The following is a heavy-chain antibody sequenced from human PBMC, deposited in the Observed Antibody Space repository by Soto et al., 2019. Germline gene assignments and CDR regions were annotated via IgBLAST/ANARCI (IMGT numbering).Heavy chain of an antibody. D-gene: IGHD3-3*01. Sequence: SETLSLTCTVSGGSISSYYWSWIRQPPGKGLEWIGYIYYSGSTNYNPSLKSRVTISVDTSKNQFSLKLSSVTAADTAVYYCARGFNYDFWSGYYTPPGYWGQGTLVTVSS. CDR2: IYYSGST. CDR3: ARGFNYDFWSGYYTPPGY. V-gene: IGHV4-59*01. CDR1: GGSISSYY. J-gene: IGHJ4*02.